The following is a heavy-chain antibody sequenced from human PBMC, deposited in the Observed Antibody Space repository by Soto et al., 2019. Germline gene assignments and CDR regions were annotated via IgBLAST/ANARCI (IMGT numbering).Heavy chain of an antibody. J-gene: IGHJ6*02. CDR1: GFTFNNYG. V-gene: IGHV3-33*01. CDR2: IWNDGNGY. Sequence: SLRLSCAASGFTFNNYGMHWVRQAPGKCLEWVAVIWNDGNGYFYANSVKGRFTISRDNSKNTLYLQMSSLRVEDTAVYYCARRQISPPTRGAASARGGMDVWGQGTTVTVS. CDR3: ARRQISPPTRGAASARGGMDV. D-gene: IGHD6-13*01.